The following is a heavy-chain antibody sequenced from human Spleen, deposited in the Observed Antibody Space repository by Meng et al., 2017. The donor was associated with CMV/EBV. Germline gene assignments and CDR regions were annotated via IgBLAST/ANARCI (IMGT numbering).Heavy chain of an antibody. Sequence: DYGVSCSNYWMSWVRQGPGKGREWVANIKQDGSEKYYVDSVKGRFTISRDNAKNSLYLQMNSLRAEDTAVYYCARGYDFWSGSHFDYWGQGTLVTVSS. D-gene: IGHD3-3*01. CDR1: GVSCSNYW. CDR2: IKQDGSEK. J-gene: IGHJ4*02. CDR3: ARGYDFWSGSHFDY. V-gene: IGHV3-7*01.